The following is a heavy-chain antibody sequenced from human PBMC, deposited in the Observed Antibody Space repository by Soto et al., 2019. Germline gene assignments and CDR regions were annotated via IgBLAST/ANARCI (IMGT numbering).Heavy chain of an antibody. D-gene: IGHD3-10*01. CDR3: ARDRPDGSGSYLHYYYYYMDV. Sequence: GGSLRLSCAASGFTVSSNYMSWVRQAPGKGLEWVSVIYSGGSTYYADSVKGRFTISRHNSKNTLYLQMNSLRAEDTAVYYCARDRPDGSGSYLHYYYYYMDVWGKGTTVTVSS. CDR2: IYSGGST. V-gene: IGHV3-53*04. CDR1: GFTVSSNY. J-gene: IGHJ6*03.